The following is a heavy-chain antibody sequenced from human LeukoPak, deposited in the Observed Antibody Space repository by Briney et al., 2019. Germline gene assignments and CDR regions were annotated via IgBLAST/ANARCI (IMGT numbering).Heavy chain of an antibody. J-gene: IGHJ4*02. Sequence: PGGSLRLSCAASGFTFSSYGIHWVRQAPGKGLEWVAVISYDGSYKYYADSVKGRFTISRDNSKNTLYLQTNSLRAEDTAVYYCAKGSRWYSSGWYYFDYWGQGTLVTVSS. CDR2: ISYDGSYK. V-gene: IGHV3-30*18. CDR1: GFTFSSYG. CDR3: AKGSRWYSSGWYYFDY. D-gene: IGHD6-19*01.